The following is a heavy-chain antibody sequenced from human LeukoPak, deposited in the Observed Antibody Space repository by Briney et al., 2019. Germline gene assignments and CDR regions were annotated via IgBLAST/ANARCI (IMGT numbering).Heavy chain of an antibody. V-gene: IGHV4-59*01. J-gene: IGHJ4*02. D-gene: IGHD6-13*01. Sequence: SETLSLTCTVSGGSINSYYWSWLRQPPGKGLEWIGYIYYSGSTNYNPPLKSRVTISVDTSKNQFSLRLSSVTAADTAVYYCARVTGYMTEDYFDYWGQGTLITVSS. CDR2: IYYSGST. CDR3: ARVTGYMTEDYFDY. CDR1: GGSINSYY.